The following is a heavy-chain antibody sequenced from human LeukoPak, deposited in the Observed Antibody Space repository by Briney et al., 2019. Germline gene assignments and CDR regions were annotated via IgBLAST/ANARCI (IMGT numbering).Heavy chain of an antibody. J-gene: IGHJ3*02. Sequence: GASVKVSCKASGYTFTSYAMHWARQAPGQRLEWMGWINAGNGNTKYSLKFQGRVTITRDTSASTAYMELSSLRSEDTAVYYCARQGYCGGGSCYPTDDAFDIWGQGTMVTVSS. CDR1: GYTFTSYA. V-gene: IGHV1-3*01. D-gene: IGHD2-15*01. CDR3: ARQGYCGGGSCYPTDDAFDI. CDR2: INAGNGNT.